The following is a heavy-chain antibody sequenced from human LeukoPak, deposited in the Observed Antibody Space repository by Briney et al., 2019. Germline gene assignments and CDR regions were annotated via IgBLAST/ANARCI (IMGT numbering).Heavy chain of an antibody. CDR3: ARADRDSYGYFNWFDP. Sequence: PGGSLRLSCAGSGFTFSTYWMTWVRQAPGKGLEWVANINQDGGEKYYVDSVKGRFTISRDNAKNSLYLQMNSLRAEDTAVYYCARADRDSYGYFNWFDPWGQGTLVTVSS. CDR2: INQDGGEK. V-gene: IGHV3-7*03. J-gene: IGHJ5*02. CDR1: GFTFSTYW. D-gene: IGHD5-18*01.